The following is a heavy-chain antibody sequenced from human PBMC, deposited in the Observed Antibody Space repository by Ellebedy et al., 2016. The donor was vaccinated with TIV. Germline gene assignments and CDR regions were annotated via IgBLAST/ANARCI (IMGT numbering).Heavy chain of an antibody. D-gene: IGHD6-13*01. CDR3: AKLAGISSWYAEY. J-gene: IGHJ4*02. Sequence: GESLKISCAASGFTFSCCAMSWVRQTPGKGLEWVSVISNSGDTTYADYVKGRFTICRDNSKDTLFLQMNSLRAEDTGVYYCAKLAGISSWYAEYWGQGTLVTVSS. CDR1: GFTFSCCA. V-gene: IGHV3-23*01. CDR2: ISNSGDTT.